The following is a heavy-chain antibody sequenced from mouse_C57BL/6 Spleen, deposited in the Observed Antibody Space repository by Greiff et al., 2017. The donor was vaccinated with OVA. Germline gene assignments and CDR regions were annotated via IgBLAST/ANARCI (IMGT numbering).Heavy chain of an antibody. CDR1: GYTFTDYE. CDR2: IDPETGGT. D-gene: IGHD2-10*02. V-gene: IGHV1-15*01. CDR3: TRSYGNYDYAMDY. Sequence: LQESGAELVRPGASVTLSCKASGYTFTDYEMHWVKQTPVHGLEWIGAIDPETGGTAYNQKFKGKAILTADKSSSTAYMELRSLTSEDSAVYYCTRSYGNYDYAMDYWGQGTSVTVSS. J-gene: IGHJ4*01.